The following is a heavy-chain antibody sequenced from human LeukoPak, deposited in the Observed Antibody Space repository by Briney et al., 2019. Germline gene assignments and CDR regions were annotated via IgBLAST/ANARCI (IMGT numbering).Heavy chain of an antibody. CDR1: DDSISDYY. J-gene: IGHJ4*02. V-gene: IGHV4-59*01. CDR2: FYNSGRS. CDR3: TRGAGWLIDY. D-gene: IGHD3-16*01. Sequence: ETLSLTCTVSDDSISDYYRGWIRQPPGKGLEWIGYFYNSGRSTYNPSLKSRVTISADTSKNHFSLKLNSVTTADTAVYYCTRGAGWLIDYWGQGILVTVSS.